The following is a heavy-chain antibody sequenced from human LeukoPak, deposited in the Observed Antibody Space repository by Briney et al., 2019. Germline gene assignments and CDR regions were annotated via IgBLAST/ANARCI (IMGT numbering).Heavy chain of an antibody. J-gene: IGHJ5*02. CDR3: ARGNIVVVPAAGPDGYNWFDP. Sequence: RSETLSLTCAVYGGSFSGYYWSWIRQPPGKGLEWIGEINHSGSTNYNPSLKSRVTISVDTSKNQFSLKLSSVTAADTAVYYCARGNIVVVPAAGPDGYNWFDPWGQGTLVTVSS. CDR2: INHSGST. V-gene: IGHV4-34*01. CDR1: GGSFSGYY. D-gene: IGHD2-2*01.